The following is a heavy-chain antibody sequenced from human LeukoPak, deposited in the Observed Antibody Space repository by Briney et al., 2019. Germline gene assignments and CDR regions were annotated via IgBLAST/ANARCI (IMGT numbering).Heavy chain of an antibody. D-gene: IGHD4-23*01. J-gene: IGHJ4*02. V-gene: IGHV4-61*02. CDR3: AGDGGNGAFDY. Sequence: SETLSLTCTVSGGSINSGGYYWSWIRQSAGKGLEWIGRISASGKTNYNPSLEDRVTISVDTSKNQFSLKLRSVTATDTAMYYCAGDGGNGAFDYWGQGNLVTVSS. CDR1: GGSINSGGYY. CDR2: ISASGKT.